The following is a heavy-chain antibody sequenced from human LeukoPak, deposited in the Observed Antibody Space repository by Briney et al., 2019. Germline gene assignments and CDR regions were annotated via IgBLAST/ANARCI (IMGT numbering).Heavy chain of an antibody. Sequence: GGSLRLSCAASGFTFSSYTMSWVRQAPGKGLEWVSAISGSGGSTYYADSVKGRFTISRDNSKNTLYLQMNSLRAEDTAVYYCAKRRGLELLYYYYMDVWGKGTTVTVSS. V-gene: IGHV3-23*01. CDR2: ISGSGGST. D-gene: IGHD1-7*01. J-gene: IGHJ6*03. CDR1: GFTFSSYT. CDR3: AKRRGLELLYYYYMDV.